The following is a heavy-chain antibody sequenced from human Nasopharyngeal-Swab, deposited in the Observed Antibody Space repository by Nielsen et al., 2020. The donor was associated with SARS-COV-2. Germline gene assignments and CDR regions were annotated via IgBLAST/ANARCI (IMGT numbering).Heavy chain of an antibody. D-gene: IGHD6-13*01. CDR1: GFTFSSYG. V-gene: IGHV3-33*01. CDR2: IWYDGSNK. Sequence: GESLKISCAASGFTFSSYGMHWVRQAPGKGLEWVAVIWYDGSNKYYADSVKGRFTISRVNSKNTLYLQMNSLRAEDTAVYYCARDRVAAAGTNYYYGMDVWGQGTTVTVSS. J-gene: IGHJ6*02. CDR3: ARDRVAAAGTNYYYGMDV.